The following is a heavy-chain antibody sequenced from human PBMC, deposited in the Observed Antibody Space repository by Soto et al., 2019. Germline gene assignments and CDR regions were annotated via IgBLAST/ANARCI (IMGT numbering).Heavy chain of an antibody. Sequence: QLQLQESGPGLVKPSETLSLTCTVSGGSISSSSYYWGWIRQPPGKGLEWIGSIYYSGSTYYNPSLKSRVTIYGDTSKTKFSLKLSSVTAADTAVYYCASVIIPAVNLGGDSWGQGTLVTVSS. J-gene: IGHJ5*02. CDR2: IYYSGST. CDR1: GGSISSSSYY. D-gene: IGHD2-2*01. V-gene: IGHV4-39*01. CDR3: ASVIIPAVNLGGDS.